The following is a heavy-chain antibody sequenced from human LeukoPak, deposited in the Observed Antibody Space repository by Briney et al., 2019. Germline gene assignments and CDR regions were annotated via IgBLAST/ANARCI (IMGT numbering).Heavy chain of an antibody. D-gene: IGHD2-2*01. V-gene: IGHV4-34*01. CDR1: GGSFSGYY. CDR2: INHSGST. Sequence: PSETLSLTCAVYGGSFSGYYWSWIRQPPGKGLEWIGEINHSGSTNYNPSLKSRVTISVDTSKNQFSLKLSSVTAADTAVYYCARRSIIRYCSGTSCYQYYYYYGMDVWGQGTTVTVSS. J-gene: IGHJ6*02. CDR3: ARRSIIRYCSGTSCYQYYYYYGMDV.